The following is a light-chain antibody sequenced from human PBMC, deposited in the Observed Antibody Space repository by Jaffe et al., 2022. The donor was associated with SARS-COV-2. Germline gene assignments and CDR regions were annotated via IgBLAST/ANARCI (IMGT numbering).Light chain of an antibody. CDR2: GAS. V-gene: IGKV3-20*01. Sequence: EIVLTQSPGTLSLSPGERATLSCRASQSVAKNYLAWFRQKPGQAPRLLIFGASSRATGIPDRFSGSGSGTDFTLTISRLEPEDSAVYYCQQYAVSPLPFGGGTKVEIK. CDR1: QSVAKNY. CDR3: QQYAVSPLP. J-gene: IGKJ4*01.